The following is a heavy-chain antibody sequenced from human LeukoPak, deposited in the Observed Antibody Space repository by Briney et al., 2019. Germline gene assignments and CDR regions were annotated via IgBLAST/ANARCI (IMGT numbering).Heavy chain of an antibody. J-gene: IGHJ4*02. Sequence: GGSLRLSCAASGFTFSDYYMSWIRQAPGKGLEWVSYISSSGSTIYYADSVKGRFTISRDNAKNSLYLQMNSLRAEDTAVYYCARDRWRWSYYSSTLFDYWGQGTLVTVSS. CDR1: GFTFSDYY. CDR3: ARDRWRWSYYSSTLFDY. D-gene: IGHD1-26*01. V-gene: IGHV3-11*04. CDR2: ISSSGSTI.